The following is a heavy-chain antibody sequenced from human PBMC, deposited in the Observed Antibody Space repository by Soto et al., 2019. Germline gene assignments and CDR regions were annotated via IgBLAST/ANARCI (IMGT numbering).Heavy chain of an antibody. D-gene: IGHD7-27*01. V-gene: IGHV3-48*02. CDR2: ISSSSSTI. Sequence: EVQLVESGGGLVQPGGSLRLSCAASGFTFGSYGMNWVRQAPGKGLEWVSYISSSSSTIYYADSVKGRFTISRENAKKPLYLQMDSLREEDTAVYFCTGVDWGGAYWGPGTLVTVSS. CDR1: GFTFGSYG. J-gene: IGHJ4*02. CDR3: TGVDWGGAY.